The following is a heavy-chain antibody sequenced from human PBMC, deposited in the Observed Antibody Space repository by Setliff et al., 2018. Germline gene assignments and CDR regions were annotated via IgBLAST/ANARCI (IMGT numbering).Heavy chain of an antibody. CDR3: VRDRTAYSYGLDV. CDR1: GGSISPYF. J-gene: IGHJ6*02. Sequence: PSETLSLTCSVSGGSISPYFWSWIRQPPGKGLEWIGYIYHNGNTNFNPSLKTRVTMSVDTSKNQFALNLTSVTAADTAVYYCVRDRTAYSYGLDVWGQGITVTVS. D-gene: IGHD5-18*01. CDR2: IYHNGNT. V-gene: IGHV4-59*01.